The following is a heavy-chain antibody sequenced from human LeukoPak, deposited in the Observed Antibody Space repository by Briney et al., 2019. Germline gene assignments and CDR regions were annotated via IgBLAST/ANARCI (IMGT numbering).Heavy chain of an antibody. Sequence: PGGSLRLSCAASGFTFSSYAMSWVRQAPGKGLEWVSAISGSGGSTYYADSVKGQFTISRDNSKNTLYLQMNSLRAEDTAVYYCAKGSTYYYDSSGYYGTHYYFDYWGQGTLVTVSS. CDR3: AKGSTYYYDSSGYYGTHYYFDY. V-gene: IGHV3-23*01. D-gene: IGHD3-22*01. J-gene: IGHJ4*02. CDR2: ISGSGGST. CDR1: GFTFSSYA.